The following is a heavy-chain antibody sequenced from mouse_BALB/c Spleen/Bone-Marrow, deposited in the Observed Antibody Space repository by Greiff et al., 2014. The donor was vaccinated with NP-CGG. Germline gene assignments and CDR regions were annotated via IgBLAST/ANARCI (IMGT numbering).Heavy chain of an antibody. CDR2: ISVGGSYS. J-gene: IGHJ4*01. D-gene: IGHD2-1*01. V-gene: IGHV5-9-3*01. CDR3: ARRGYGNHGYYAMDY. Sequence: VQLKESGGGLVKPGGSLKLSCAATGFTFYGYVMSWVRPTPGKRVEWVASISVGGSYSYYPDSVKGRFTISRDNAKNSLYLQMSSLRSEDTAMFYCARRGYGNHGYYAMDYWGQGTSVTVSS. CDR1: GFTFYGYV.